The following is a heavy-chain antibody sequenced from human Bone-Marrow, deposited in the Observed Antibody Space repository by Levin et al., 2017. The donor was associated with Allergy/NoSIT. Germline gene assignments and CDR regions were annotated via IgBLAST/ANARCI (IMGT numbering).Heavy chain of an antibody. Sequence: SVKVSCKASGGTFSSYAISWVRQAPGQGLEWMGGIIPIFGTANYAQKFQGRVTITADESTSTAYMELSSLRSEDTAVYYCARDRNNYGSGSYYNGAHTSFDYWGQGTLVTVSS. CDR1: GGTFSSYA. CDR3: ARDRNNYGSGSYYNGAHTSFDY. D-gene: IGHD3-10*01. V-gene: IGHV1-69*13. CDR2: IIPIFGTA. J-gene: IGHJ4*02.